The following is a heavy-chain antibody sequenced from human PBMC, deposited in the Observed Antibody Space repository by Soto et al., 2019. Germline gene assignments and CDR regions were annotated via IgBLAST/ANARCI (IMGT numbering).Heavy chain of an antibody. Sequence: EVQLVESGGGVVRPGGSLRLSCAASGFTFDDYGMSWVRQAPGKGLEWGSGINWNGGITGYADSVKGRFTISIDKGKNSRYLQMNSLRAEDTAFYHCARGGIAAAVFVYYYMDFWGKVTTVTVSS. CDR2: INWNGGIT. CDR1: GFTFDDYG. D-gene: IGHD6-13*01. CDR3: ARGGIAAAVFVYYYMDF. V-gene: IGHV3-20*01. J-gene: IGHJ6*03.